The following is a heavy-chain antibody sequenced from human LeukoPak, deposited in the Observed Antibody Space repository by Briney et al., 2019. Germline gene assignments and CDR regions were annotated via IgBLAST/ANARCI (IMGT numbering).Heavy chain of an antibody. CDR1: GGSISSYY. Sequence: PSETPSLTCTVSGGSISSYYWNWIRQPPGKGLEWIGYGSYSGSTDYNPSLKSRVTISVDTSKNQFSLKLSSVTAADTAVYYCARAYGSYSFDYWGQGTLVTVSS. D-gene: IGHD1-26*01. CDR3: ARAYGSYSFDY. J-gene: IGHJ4*02. V-gene: IGHV4-59*01. CDR2: GSYSGST.